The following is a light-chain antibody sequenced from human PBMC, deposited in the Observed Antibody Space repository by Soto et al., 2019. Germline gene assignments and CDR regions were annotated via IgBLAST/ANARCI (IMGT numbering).Light chain of an antibody. Sequence: QSVLTQPASVSGSPGQSITISCTGTSSDVGGHNYVSWYQQHPGKAPKLMIYDVSNRPSGVSNRFSGSKSGNTASLTISGLQAEDVADYYCSSYTTSTLGVLFGGGTELTVL. J-gene: IGLJ2*01. CDR2: DVS. CDR3: SSYTTSTLGVL. V-gene: IGLV2-14*01. CDR1: SSDVGGHNY.